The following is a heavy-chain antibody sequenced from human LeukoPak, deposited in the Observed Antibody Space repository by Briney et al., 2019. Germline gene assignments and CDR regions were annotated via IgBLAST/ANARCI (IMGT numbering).Heavy chain of an antibody. J-gene: IGHJ4*02. CDR1: GFTFSSYG. Sequence: SGGSLRLSCAASGFTFSSYGMHWVRQAPGKGLEWVAFIRYDGSNKYYADSVKGRFTISRDNSKKPLYLQMNSLRAEDTAVYYCAKDRLSKVVPAATGYFDYWGQGTLVTVSS. CDR2: IRYDGSNK. D-gene: IGHD2-2*01. CDR3: AKDRLSKVVPAATGYFDY. V-gene: IGHV3-30*02.